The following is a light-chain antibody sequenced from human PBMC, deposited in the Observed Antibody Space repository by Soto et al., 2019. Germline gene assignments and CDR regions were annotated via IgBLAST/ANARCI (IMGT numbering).Light chain of an antibody. V-gene: IGLV1-40*01. Sequence: QSVLTQPPSVSGAPGQRVTISCTGSSSNIGAGYDVHWYQQLPGTAPKLLIYGNSNRPSGVPDRFSGSKSGTSASLAITGLQAEDEADYYCQSYDSGLSADNYVFGTGTKLTVL. CDR1: SSNIGAGYD. CDR2: GNS. J-gene: IGLJ1*01. CDR3: QSYDSGLSADNYV.